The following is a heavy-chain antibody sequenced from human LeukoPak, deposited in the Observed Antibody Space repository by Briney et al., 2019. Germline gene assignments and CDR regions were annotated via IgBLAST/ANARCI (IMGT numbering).Heavy chain of an antibody. J-gene: IGHJ6*02. CDR1: GYTFTSYG. Sequence: ASVKVSCKASGYTFTSYGISWVRQAPGQGLEWMGWISAYNGNTNYAQKLQGRVTMTTDTSTSTAYMELRSLRSDDTAVYYCARDSGITMIKYGMDVWGQGTTVTVSS. D-gene: IGHD3-22*01. CDR3: ARDSGITMIKYGMDV. V-gene: IGHV1-18*01. CDR2: ISAYNGNT.